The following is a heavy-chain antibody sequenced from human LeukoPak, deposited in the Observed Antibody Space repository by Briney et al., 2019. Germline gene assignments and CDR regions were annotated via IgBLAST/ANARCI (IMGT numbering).Heavy chain of an antibody. V-gene: IGHV3-9*01. CDR3: ARVAGESLTRGYYYYYMDV. Sequence: QPGGSLRLSCAASGFTFDDYAMHWVRQAPGKGLEWVSGISWNSGSIGYADSVKGRFTISRDNSKSTLYLQMNSLRTEDTAVYYCARVAGESLTRGYYYYYMDVWGKGTTVTISS. CDR1: GFTFDDYA. CDR2: ISWNSGSI. J-gene: IGHJ6*03. D-gene: IGHD3-10*01.